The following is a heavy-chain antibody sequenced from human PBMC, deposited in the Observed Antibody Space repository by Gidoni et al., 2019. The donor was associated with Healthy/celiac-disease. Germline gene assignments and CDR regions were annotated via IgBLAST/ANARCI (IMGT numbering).Heavy chain of an antibody. CDR2: INHSGST. CDR1: GVSFRGYY. D-gene: IGHD3-22*01. V-gene: IGHV4-34*01. CDR3: ARARITMIVVVGRWFDP. J-gene: IGHJ5*02. Sequence: QVQLQQWGAGLLQPSETLSLTCAVYGVSFRGYYWSWIRQPPGKGLEWIGEINHSGSTNYNPSLKSRVTISVDTSKNQCSLKLSSVTAADTAVYYCARARITMIVVVGRWFDPWGQGTLVTVSS.